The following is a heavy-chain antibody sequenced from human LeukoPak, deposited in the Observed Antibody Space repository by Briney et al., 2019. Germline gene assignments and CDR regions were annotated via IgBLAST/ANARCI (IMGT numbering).Heavy chain of an antibody. V-gene: IGHV1-69*06. J-gene: IGHJ4*02. CDR2: IIPIFGTA. Sequence: GASVKVSCKASGGTFSSYAISWVRQAPGQGLEWMGGIIPIFGTANYAQKFQGRVTITADKSTSTAYMELSSLRSEDTAVYYCASFNYYDSSGYSYFDYWGQGTLVTVSS. CDR3: ASFNYYDSSGYSYFDY. CDR1: GGTFSSYA. D-gene: IGHD3-22*01.